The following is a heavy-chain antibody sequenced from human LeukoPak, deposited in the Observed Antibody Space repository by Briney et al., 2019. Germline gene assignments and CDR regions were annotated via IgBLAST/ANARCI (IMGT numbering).Heavy chain of an antibody. CDR1: GSTFTTYY. CDR2: INPSGGST. V-gene: IGHV1-46*01. CDR3: ARDRRNGIVVVPAWFDP. Sequence: ASVKVSCKASGSTFTTYYMHWVRQAPGQGLEWMGIINPSGGSTSYAQKFQGTVTMTRDTSTSTVYMELSSLRSEDTAVYYCARDRRNGIVVVPAWFDPWGQGTLVTVSS. J-gene: IGHJ5*02. D-gene: IGHD2-2*01.